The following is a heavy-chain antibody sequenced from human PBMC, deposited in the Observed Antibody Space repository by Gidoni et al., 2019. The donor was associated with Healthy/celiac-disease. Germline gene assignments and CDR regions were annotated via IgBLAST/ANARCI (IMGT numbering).Heavy chain of an antibody. Sequence: QLQLQESGPGLVKPSETLSLTCTVSGGSISSSSYYWGWIRHPPGKGLEWIGSIYYSGSTYYNPSLKSRVTISVDTSKNQFSLKLSSVTAADTAVYYCARHVLLWFGELSGVDYWGQGTLVTVSS. CDR3: ARHVLLWFGELSGVDY. CDR1: GGSISSSSYY. V-gene: IGHV4-39*01. D-gene: IGHD3-10*01. CDR2: IYYSGST. J-gene: IGHJ4*02.